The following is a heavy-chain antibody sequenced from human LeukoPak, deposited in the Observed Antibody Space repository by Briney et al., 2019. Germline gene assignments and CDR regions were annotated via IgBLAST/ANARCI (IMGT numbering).Heavy chain of an antibody. CDR3: ARELRFLEWLLLGTDY. J-gene: IGHJ4*02. Sequence: GGSLRLSCAGSGFSVSNYYMNWVRQAPGKGLEWVSLIRDSGETFYADSVKGRFTISRDNSKNTLYLQMNSLRAEDTAVYYCARELRFLEWLLLGTDYWGQGTLVTVSS. CDR1: GFSVSNYY. V-gene: IGHV3-66*01. CDR2: IRDSGET. D-gene: IGHD3-3*01.